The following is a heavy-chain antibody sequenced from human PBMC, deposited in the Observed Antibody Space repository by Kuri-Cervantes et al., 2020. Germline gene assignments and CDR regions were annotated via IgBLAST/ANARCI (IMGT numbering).Heavy chain of an antibody. Sequence: SVKDSCKASGGTFSSYAMSWVRQAPGQGLEWVGGIIPIFGTPNYPPKFQGRVTVSVDESTSTAFMELSSLRSDDTAVYYCARGYAGQWLVPPGFDVWGQGTLVTVSS. CDR1: GGTFSSYA. D-gene: IGHD6-19*01. J-gene: IGHJ3*01. CDR3: ARGYAGQWLVPPGFDV. V-gene: IGHV1-69*13. CDR2: IIPIFGTP.